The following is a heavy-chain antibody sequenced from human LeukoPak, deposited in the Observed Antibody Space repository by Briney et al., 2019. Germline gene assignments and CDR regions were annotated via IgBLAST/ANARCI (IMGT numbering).Heavy chain of an antibody. Sequence: PSETLSLTCTVSSDSISSSSYYWGWIRQPPGKGLEWIGTIYYSGSTYYNPSLKSRVTISVDTSKNQFSLKLSSVTAADTAVYYCARGKPNPRSYSSSWRGTFDYWGQGTLVTVSS. CDR2: IYYSGST. CDR3: ARGKPNPRSYSSSWRGTFDY. J-gene: IGHJ4*02. D-gene: IGHD6-13*01. V-gene: IGHV4-39*07. CDR1: SDSISSSSYY.